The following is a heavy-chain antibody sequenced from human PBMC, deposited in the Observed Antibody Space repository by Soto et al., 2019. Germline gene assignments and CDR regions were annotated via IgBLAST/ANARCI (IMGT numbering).Heavy chain of an antibody. D-gene: IGHD6-13*01. CDR2: LYYSGST. CDR1: GASITSGAYY. J-gene: IGHJ6*02. V-gene: IGHV4-31*03. Sequence: SETLSLTCTVSGASITSGAYYWSWIRQHPGKGLEWIGYLYYSGSTDYNPSLKSRVTISVDTSKNQFSLKLSSVTAADTAGYYCARDQGAYSSRNYYYYYGMDVWGQGTTVTVS. CDR3: ARDQGAYSSRNYYYYYGMDV.